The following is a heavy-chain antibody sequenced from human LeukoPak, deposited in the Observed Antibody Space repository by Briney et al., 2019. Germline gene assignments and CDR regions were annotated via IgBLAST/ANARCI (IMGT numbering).Heavy chain of an antibody. CDR1: GFTFSSYG. CDR2: ISYDGSNK. D-gene: IGHD3-22*01. V-gene: IGHV3-30*18. CDR3: AKGPDYYDSSGYYYDLSWYFDL. J-gene: IGHJ2*01. Sequence: GGSLRLSCAASGFTFSSYGMHWVRQAPGKGLEWVAVISYDGSNKYYADSVKGRFTISRDNSKNTLYLQMNSLRAEDTAVYYCAKGPDYYDSSGYYYDLSWYFDLWGRGTLVTVSS.